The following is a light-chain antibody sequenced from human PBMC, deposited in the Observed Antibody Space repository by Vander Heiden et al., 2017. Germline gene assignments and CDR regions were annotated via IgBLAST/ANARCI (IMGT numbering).Light chain of an antibody. CDR1: VGDVGGDNF. CDR2: DVN. J-gene: IGLJ2*01. Sequence: QSALTQPPSASGSPGQSVTISCTGTVGDVGGDNFVSWFQQHPGKAPKLIVYDVNKRPSGVPDRFSGSKSGNTASLTVSGLQAEDEAVYHCSSYAGINNLLFGGGTRLTVL. CDR3: SSYAGINNLL. V-gene: IGLV2-8*01.